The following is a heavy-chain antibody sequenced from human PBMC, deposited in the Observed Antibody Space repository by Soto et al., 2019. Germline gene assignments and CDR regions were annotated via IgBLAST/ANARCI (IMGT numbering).Heavy chain of an antibody. Sequence: PGGSLRLSCTASGFTFGDYAMSWFRQAPGKGLEWVGFIRSKAYGGTTEYAASVKGRFTISRDDSKSIAYLQMNSLKTEDTAVYYCTTEPSSPVPNSYYYGMDVWGQGTTVTVSS. J-gene: IGHJ6*02. CDR2: IRSKAYGGTT. CDR1: GFTFGDYA. CDR3: TTEPSSPVPNSYYYGMDV. D-gene: IGHD6-13*01. V-gene: IGHV3-49*03.